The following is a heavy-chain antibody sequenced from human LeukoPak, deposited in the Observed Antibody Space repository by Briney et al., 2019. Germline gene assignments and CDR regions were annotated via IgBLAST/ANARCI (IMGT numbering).Heavy chain of an antibody. D-gene: IGHD4-23*01. CDR2: IYYSGST. CDR1: GGSISSYY. Sequence: PSETLSLTCTVSGGSISSYYWSWIRQPPGKGLEWIGYIYYSGSTNYNPSLKSRVTISVDTSKNQFSLKLSSVTAADTAVYYCARGGNSVRYFDYWGQGTLVTISS. CDR3: ARGGNSVRYFDY. V-gene: IGHV4-59*12. J-gene: IGHJ4*02.